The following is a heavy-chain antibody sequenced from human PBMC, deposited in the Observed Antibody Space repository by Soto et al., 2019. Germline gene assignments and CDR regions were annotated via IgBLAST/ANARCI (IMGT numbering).Heavy chain of an antibody. J-gene: IGHJ4*02. D-gene: IGHD3-10*01. Sequence: GGSLRLSCAASGFTVSSNYMSWVRQAPGKGLEWVSVIYSGGSTYYADSVKGRFTISRHNSKNTLYLQMNSLRAEDTAVYYCARDPGYYGSGSYEYWGQGTLVTVSS. CDR1: GFTVSSNY. V-gene: IGHV3-53*04. CDR3: ARDPGYYGSGSYEY. CDR2: IYSGGST.